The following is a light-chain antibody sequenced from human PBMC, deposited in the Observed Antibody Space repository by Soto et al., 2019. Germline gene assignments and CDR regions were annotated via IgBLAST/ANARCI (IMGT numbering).Light chain of an antibody. CDR3: QTWSTDIRV. V-gene: IGLV4-69*01. CDR2: LNSDGSH. CDR1: SGHNSYA. J-gene: IGLJ3*02. Sequence: QLVLTQPPSASASLGASVKLTCTLSSGHNSYAIAWHQQQPEKGPRYLMKLNSDGSHSKGDGIPDRFSGSSSGAERYLTISTLQSYYEPYYYSQTWSTDIRVFGGGTKLTVL.